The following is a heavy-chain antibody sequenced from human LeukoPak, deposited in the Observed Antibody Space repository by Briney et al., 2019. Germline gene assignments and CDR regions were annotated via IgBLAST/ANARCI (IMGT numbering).Heavy chain of an antibody. J-gene: IGHJ3*01. CDR2: IYHSGST. CDR3: ARSPYSYDSSGAFDF. CDR1: GYSISSGYY. V-gene: IGHV4-38-2*02. Sequence: SETLSLTCTVSGYSISSGYYWGWIRQPPGKGLEWIGSIYHSGSTYYNPSLKSRVTISVDTSKNQFSLKLSPVPAADTAVYYCARSPYSYDSSGAFDFWGQGKMVNVS. D-gene: IGHD3-22*01.